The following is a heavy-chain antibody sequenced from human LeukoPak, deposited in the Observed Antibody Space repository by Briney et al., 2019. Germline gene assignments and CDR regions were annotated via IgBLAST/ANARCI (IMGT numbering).Heavy chain of an antibody. CDR3: TKDGGRTFDF. CDR2: ISYDGSNK. D-gene: IGHD1-26*01. CDR1: GFTFSSYA. J-gene: IGHJ4*02. V-gene: IGHV3-30-3*01. Sequence: GGSLRLSCAASGFTFSSYAMHWVRQAPGKGLEWVAVISYDGSNKYYADSVKGRFTVSRDNSKNTVHLQMNGLRAEDTAVYYCTKDGGRTFDFWGQGALVTVSS.